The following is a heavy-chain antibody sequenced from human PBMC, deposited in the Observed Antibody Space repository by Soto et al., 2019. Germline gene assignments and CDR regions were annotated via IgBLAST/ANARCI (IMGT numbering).Heavy chain of an antibody. V-gene: IGHV4-34*01. CDR2: INHSGST. D-gene: IGHD1-1*01. Sequence: SETLSLTCAVYGGSFSGYYWSWIRQPPGKGLEWIGEINHSGSTNYNPSLKSRVTISVDTSKNQFSLKLSSVTAADTAVYYCAKDPTPHNDPRNEFDIWGQGTMVTVSS. CDR1: GGSFSGYY. CDR3: AKDPTPHNDPRNEFDI. J-gene: IGHJ3*02.